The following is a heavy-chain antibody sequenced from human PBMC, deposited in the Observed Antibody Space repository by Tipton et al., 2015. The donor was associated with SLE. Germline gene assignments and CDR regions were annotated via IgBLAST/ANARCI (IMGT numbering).Heavy chain of an antibody. CDR1: GGSISHYH. CDR3: ARSSYCSSSSCWLNAFDF. J-gene: IGHJ3*01. D-gene: IGHD2-2*01. CDR2: IYYSGST. Sequence: TLSLTCTVSGGSISHYHRNWIRQTPGKGLEWIGYIYYSGSTIYNPSLKSRVTMSVDTSQNQFSLNLRSVTAADTAVYFCARSSYCSSSSCWLNAFDFWGHGTEVIVSS. V-gene: IGHV4-59*01.